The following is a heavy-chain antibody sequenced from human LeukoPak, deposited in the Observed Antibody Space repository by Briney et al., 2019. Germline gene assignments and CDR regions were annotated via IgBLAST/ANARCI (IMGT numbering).Heavy chain of an antibody. J-gene: IGHJ4*02. D-gene: IGHD3-3*01. CDR1: GFTFSSYA. V-gene: IGHV3-23*01. Sequence: PGGSLRLXCAASGFTFSSYAMSWVRQAPGKGLEWVSGISGRGGSTYYADSVKGRFTISRDNSKNTLYLQMNMRAEDTAVYYCAKIGNYDFWSGYPYYFDYWGQGTLVTVSS. CDR2: ISGRGGST. CDR3: AKIGNYDFWSGYPYYFDY.